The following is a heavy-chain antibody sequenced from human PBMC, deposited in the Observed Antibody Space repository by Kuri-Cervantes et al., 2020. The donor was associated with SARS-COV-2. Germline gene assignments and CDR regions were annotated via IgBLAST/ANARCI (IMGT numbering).Heavy chain of an antibody. D-gene: IGHD2-15*01. CDR1: GFTFSSYD. CDR3: ARDPVVVAAADWDGMDV. Sequence: GESLKISCAASGFTFSSYDMHWVRQATGKGLEWVSAIGTAGDTYYADSVKGRFTISRDNSKNTLYLQMNSLRAEDTAVYYCARDPVVVAAADWDGMDVWGQGTTVTVSS. J-gene: IGHJ6*02. V-gene: IGHV3-13*04. CDR2: IGTAGDT.